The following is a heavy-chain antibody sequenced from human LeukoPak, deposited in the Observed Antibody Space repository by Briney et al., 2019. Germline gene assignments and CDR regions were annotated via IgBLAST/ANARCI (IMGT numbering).Heavy chain of an antibody. CDR2: IIPIFGTA. CDR3: AMALSLQRQYVDIVATLDY. V-gene: IGHV1-69*13. CDR1: GGTFSSYA. Sequence: SVKVSCKASGGTFSSYAISWVRQAPGQGLEWMGGIIPIFGTANYAQKFQGRVTITADESTSTAYMELSSLRSEDTAVYYCAMALSLQRQYVDIVATLDYWGQGTLVTVSS. J-gene: IGHJ4*02. D-gene: IGHD5-12*01.